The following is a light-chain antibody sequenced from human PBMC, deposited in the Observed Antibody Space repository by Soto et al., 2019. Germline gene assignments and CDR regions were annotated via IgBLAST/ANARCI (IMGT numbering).Light chain of an antibody. Sequence: EIVLTQSPATLSLSPGERATLSCRASQSIYSYLAWYQHKPGQAPRLLIHDASHRATGIPARFSGSGSGTDFTLTISSLEPEDFASYYCQQRSNWPTFGQGTKVEIK. CDR2: DAS. J-gene: IGKJ1*01. V-gene: IGKV3-11*01. CDR3: QQRSNWPT. CDR1: QSIYSY.